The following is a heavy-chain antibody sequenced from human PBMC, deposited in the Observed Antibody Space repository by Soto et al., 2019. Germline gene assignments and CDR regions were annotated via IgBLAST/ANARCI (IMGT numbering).Heavy chain of an antibody. V-gene: IGHV3-48*02. Sequence: PGWSLRLSCAASVFTFSSYSLSWVRQAPGKGLEWISYISSTSGTIYYADSVKGRFTISRDNAKNSLFLQMNSLRDEDTAVYYCAIQETTFSVAGTLYSLGVWGQGTTVTVSS. CDR2: ISSTSGTI. D-gene: IGHD6-19*01. CDR3: AIQETTFSVAGTLYSLGV. CDR1: VFTFSSYS. J-gene: IGHJ6*01.